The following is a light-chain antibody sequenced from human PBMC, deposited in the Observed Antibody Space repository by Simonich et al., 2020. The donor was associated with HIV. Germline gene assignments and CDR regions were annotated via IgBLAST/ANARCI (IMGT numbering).Light chain of an antibody. V-gene: IGKV3-20*01. CDR2: GAS. J-gene: IGKJ3*01. CDR3: QQYVSSPVT. Sequence: EIVMTQSPATLSVYLGERATLSCRASQSVSRSYLAWYLQKPGQAPRLLIYGASSRATGIPDRFSGSGSGTDFTLTISRLEPEDFAVYYCQQYVSSPVTFGPGTTVDIK. CDR1: QSVSRSY.